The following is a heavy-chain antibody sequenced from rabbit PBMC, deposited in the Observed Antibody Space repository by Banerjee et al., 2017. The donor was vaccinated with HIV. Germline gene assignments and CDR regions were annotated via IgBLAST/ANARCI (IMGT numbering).Heavy chain of an antibody. V-gene: IGHV1S40*01. CDR1: GFSFSSSYY. CDR2: IYAGSSGST. J-gene: IGHJ4*01. CDR3: ASVYTTITRAFNL. Sequence: QSLEESGGDLVKPGASLTLTCTASGFSFSSSYYMCWVRQAPGKGLEWIACIYAGSSGSTYYASWAKGRFTISKTSSTTVTLQMTSLTAADTATYFCASVYTTITRAFNLWGQGTLVTVS. D-gene: IGHD1-1*01.